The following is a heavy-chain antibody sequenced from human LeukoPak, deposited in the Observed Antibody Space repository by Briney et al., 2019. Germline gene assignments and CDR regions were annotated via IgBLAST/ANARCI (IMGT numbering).Heavy chain of an antibody. V-gene: IGHV1-69*13. CDR3: ARGIDYGDYPHYYGMDV. CDR1: GGTFSSYA. Sequence: GASVKVSCKASGGTFSSYAISWVRQAPGQGLEWMGGIIPIFGTANYAQKFQGRVTITADESTSTAYMELSSLRSEDTAVYYCARGIDYGDYPHYYGMDVWAKGPRSPSP. CDR2: IIPIFGTA. D-gene: IGHD4-17*01. J-gene: IGHJ6*02.